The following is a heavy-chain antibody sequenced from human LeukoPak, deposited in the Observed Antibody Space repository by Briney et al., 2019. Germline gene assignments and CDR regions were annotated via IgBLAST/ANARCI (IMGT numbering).Heavy chain of an antibody. J-gene: IGHJ4*02. Sequence: GGSLRLSCAASGFTFSSYWMSWVRQAPGKGLEWVANIKQDGSEKYYVDSVKGRFTISRDNAKNSVYLQMNSLRAEDTAVYYCARDPLSYCSSTSCYFYYFDYWGQGTLVTVSS. CDR3: ARDPLSYCSSTSCYFYYFDY. CDR1: GFTFSSYW. V-gene: IGHV3-7*01. D-gene: IGHD2-2*01. CDR2: IKQDGSEK.